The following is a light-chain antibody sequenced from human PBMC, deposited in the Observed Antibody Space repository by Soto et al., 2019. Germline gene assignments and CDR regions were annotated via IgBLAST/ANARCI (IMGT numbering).Light chain of an antibody. V-gene: IGKV3-11*01. CDR2: DAS. J-gene: IGKJ3*01. CDR3: QQRSIWPLT. Sequence: EIVLTQSPDTLSLSPGERATLFCRAIQSIGSYLVWFQQKPGQAPRLLFYDASKRATDIPARFSGSGSGTDFTLTISSLEPEDFAVYYCQQRSIWPLTFGPGTKVDVK. CDR1: QSIGSY.